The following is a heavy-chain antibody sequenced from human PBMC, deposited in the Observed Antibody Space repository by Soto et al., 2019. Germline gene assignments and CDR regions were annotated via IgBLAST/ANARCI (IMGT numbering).Heavy chain of an antibody. J-gene: IGHJ4*02. D-gene: IGHD6-13*01. CDR2: VSAYSGST. V-gene: IGHV1-18*01. CDR1: GYTFTTYG. CDR3: ARDFTKSSSWPYYFDY. Sequence: AASVKVSCKASGYTFTTYGISWVRQAPGQGLEWMGWVSAYSGSTKFAQKLQGRVTMTTDTSTTTAYMELRSLTSDDTAVYYCARDFTKSSSWPYYFDYWGQGTLVTVPS.